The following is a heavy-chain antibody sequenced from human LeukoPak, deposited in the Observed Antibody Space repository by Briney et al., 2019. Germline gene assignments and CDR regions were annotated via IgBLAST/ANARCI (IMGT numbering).Heavy chain of an antibody. V-gene: IGHV1-69*01. CDR3: ATMIVVVPAAIGWFDP. Sequence: SVKVSCKASGGTFSSYAISWVRQAPGQGLEWMGGIIPILGTANYAQKFQGRVTITADESTSTAYMELSSLRSEDTAVYYCATMIVVVPAAIGWFDPWGQGTLVTVSS. J-gene: IGHJ5*02. CDR1: GGTFSSYA. CDR2: IIPILGTA. D-gene: IGHD2-2*02.